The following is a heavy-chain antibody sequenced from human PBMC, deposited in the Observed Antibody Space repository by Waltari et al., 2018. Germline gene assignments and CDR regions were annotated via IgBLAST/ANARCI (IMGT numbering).Heavy chain of an antibody. Sequence: QVQLVESGGGVVQPGRSLRLSCAASGFTFSSYGMHWVRQAPGKGLEWVAVISYDGSNKYYADSGKGRFTISRDNSKNTLYLQMNSLRAEDTAVYYCAKARSSHHSFDYWGQGTLVTVSS. D-gene: IGHD6-13*01. CDR1: GFTFSSYG. J-gene: IGHJ4*02. CDR2: ISYDGSNK. V-gene: IGHV3-30*18. CDR3: AKARSSHHSFDY.